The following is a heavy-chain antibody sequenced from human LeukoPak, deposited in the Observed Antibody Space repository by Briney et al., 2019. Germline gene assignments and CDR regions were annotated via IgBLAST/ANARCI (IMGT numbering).Heavy chain of an antibody. CDR1: GFTFSSYA. D-gene: IGHD6-13*01. CDR3: ARGSAAGTFDY. V-gene: IGHV3-30*04. CDR2: ISYDGSNK. Sequence: GGSLRLSCAASGFTFSSYAMHWVRQAPGKGLEWVAVISYDGSNKYYADSVKGRFTISRDNSKNTLYLQMNSLRAGDTAVYYCARGSAAGTFDYWGQGTLVTVSS. J-gene: IGHJ4*02.